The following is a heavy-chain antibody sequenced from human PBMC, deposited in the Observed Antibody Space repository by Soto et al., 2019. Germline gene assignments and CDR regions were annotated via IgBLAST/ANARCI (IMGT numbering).Heavy chain of an antibody. CDR3: AREHDYLWGSYRYTDDASDM. J-gene: IGHJ3*02. CDR2: IWYDGSKK. V-gene: IGHV3-33*01. D-gene: IGHD3-16*02. Sequence: QVQLVESGGGVVQPGRSLRLSCAASGFTFSSYAMHWVRQAPGKGLEWVAVIWYDGSKKYYADSVKGRFTISRDNSKNTLYLHMNSLRAEDTAVYYCAREHDYLWGSYRYTDDASDMWGQGTMVTVSS. CDR1: GFTFSSYA.